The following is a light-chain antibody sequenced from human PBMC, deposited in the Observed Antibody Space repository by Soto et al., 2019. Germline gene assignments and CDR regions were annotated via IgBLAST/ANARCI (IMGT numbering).Light chain of an antibody. J-gene: IGKJ4*01. Sequence: DIHMTQSPSTLSASVGDRXXXXXXWRQSLNNGLACYQQKPGKAPKLLIYKASTLESGVPSRFSGSGSGTEFPLTISSLQPHDIATDYSQHYKGYPFTFGGGPKLEMK. V-gene: IGKV1-5*03. CDR2: KAS. CDR1: QSLNNG. CDR3: QHYKGYPFT.